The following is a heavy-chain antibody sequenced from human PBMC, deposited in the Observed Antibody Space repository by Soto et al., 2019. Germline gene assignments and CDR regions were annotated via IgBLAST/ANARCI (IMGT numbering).Heavy chain of an antibody. J-gene: IGHJ5*02. Sequence: EVQLLESGGGLVQPGGSLRLSCAASGFTFSSYAMSWVRQAPGKGLEWVSAISGSGGSTYYADSVKGRFTISRDNSKNTLYLRMNSLRAEDTAVYYCAKSVSAERGAATPTPFAGFDPWGQGTLVTVSS. CDR3: AKSVSAERGAATPTPFAGFDP. CDR1: GFTFSSYA. CDR2: ISGSGGST. V-gene: IGHV3-23*01. D-gene: IGHD2-15*01.